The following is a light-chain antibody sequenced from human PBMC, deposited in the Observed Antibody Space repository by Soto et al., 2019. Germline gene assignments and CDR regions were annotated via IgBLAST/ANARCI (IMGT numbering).Light chain of an antibody. CDR3: QQHYITPWT. Sequence: DIQMTQSPSSLSASVGDRVTITCRASQSINWYLNWYQQKPGKAPNLLIYAASSLQSGVPSRFSGSGSGTDFTLTISSVQSEDFATYYCQQHYITPWTFGQGTKVDIK. J-gene: IGKJ1*01. CDR2: AAS. V-gene: IGKV1-39*01. CDR1: QSINWY.